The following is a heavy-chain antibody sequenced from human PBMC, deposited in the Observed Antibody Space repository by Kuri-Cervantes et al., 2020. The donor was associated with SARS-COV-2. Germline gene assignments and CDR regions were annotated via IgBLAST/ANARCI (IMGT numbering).Heavy chain of an antibody. CDR3: AKDQHGIVVVAAIDY. CDR1: GFNFTSHA. V-gene: IGHV3-30*18. CDR2: ISYDGSNK. Sequence: GESLKISCAVSGFNFTSHAMHWVRQAPGKGLEWVALISYDGSNKFYADSVKGRFTISRDNSKNTLYLQMNSLRAEDTAVYYCAKDQHGIVVVAAIDYWGQGTLVTVSS. D-gene: IGHD2-21*02. J-gene: IGHJ4*02.